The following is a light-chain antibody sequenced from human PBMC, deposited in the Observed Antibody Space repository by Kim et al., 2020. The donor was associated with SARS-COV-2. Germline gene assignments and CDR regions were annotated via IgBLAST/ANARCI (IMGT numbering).Light chain of an antibody. CDR1: SNIVDTQG. V-gene: IGLV10-54*02. CDR3: STLDSSLSAWV. Sequence: RPTATLTCTGNSNIVDTQGAAWLQQHQGHPPKLLSYRNNNRPSGISERFSASRSGNTASLTITGLQPEDEADYHCSTLDSSLSAWVFGGGTKLTVL. CDR2: RNN. J-gene: IGLJ3*02.